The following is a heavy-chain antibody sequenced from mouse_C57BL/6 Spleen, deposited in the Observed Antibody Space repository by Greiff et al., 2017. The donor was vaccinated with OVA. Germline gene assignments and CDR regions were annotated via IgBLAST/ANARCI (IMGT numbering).Heavy chain of an antibody. D-gene: IGHD4-1*01. CDR1: GFSLTSYG. J-gene: IGHJ1*03. V-gene: IGHV2-2*01. CDR3: ATNWAYWYFDV. CDR2: IWSGGST. Sequence: QVQLKESGPGLVQPSQSLSITCTVSGFSLTSYGVHWVRQSPGKGLEWLGVIWSGGSTDYNAAFISRLSISKDNSKSQVFFKMNSLQADDTAIYYCATNWAYWYFDVWGTGTTVTVSS.